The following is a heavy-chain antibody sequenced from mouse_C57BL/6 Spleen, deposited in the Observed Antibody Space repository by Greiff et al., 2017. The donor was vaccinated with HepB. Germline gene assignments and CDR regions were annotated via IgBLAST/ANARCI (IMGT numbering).Heavy chain of an antibody. CDR2: IDPSDSET. V-gene: IGHV1-52*01. CDR1: GYTFTSYW. D-gene: IGHD3-2*02. Sequence: QVQLQQPGAELLRPGSSVKLSCKASGYTFTSYWMHWVKQRPIQGLEWIGNIDPSDSETHYNQKFKDKATLTVDKSSSTAYMQLSSLTSEDSAVYYCARGEGQLRSYFDYWGQGTTLTVSS. J-gene: IGHJ2*01. CDR3: ARGEGQLRSYFDY.